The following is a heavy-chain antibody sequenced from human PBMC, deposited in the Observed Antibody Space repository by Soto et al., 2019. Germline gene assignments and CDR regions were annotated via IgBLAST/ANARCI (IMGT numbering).Heavy chain of an antibody. CDR2: IYYSGTT. V-gene: IGHV4-59*08. D-gene: IGHD3-10*01. Sequence: SETLSLTCTVSGGSTRNYFWSWIRQPPGKGLEWIGCIYYSGTTNYNSSLKSRVTISVDTSKNQFSLKLSSVTAADTAVYYCAIHHLWFGELLPPGYYCYGMDVWGQGTTVTVSS. CDR3: AIHHLWFGELLPPGYYCYGMDV. J-gene: IGHJ6*02. CDR1: GGSTRNYF.